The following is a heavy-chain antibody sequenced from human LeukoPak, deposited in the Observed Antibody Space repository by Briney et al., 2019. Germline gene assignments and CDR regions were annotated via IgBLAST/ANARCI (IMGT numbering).Heavy chain of an antibody. CDR3: AKGGRGSSGYYAFSY. J-gene: IGHJ4*02. Sequence: GGSLRLSCAASGLTFSNSAMTWVRQAPGKGLEWVSSISGSGGNTYYIDSGEGRFTISRDNSKDTLYLHMNSLRAEDTAIYYCAKGGRGSSGYYAFSYWGQGTLVTVSS. V-gene: IGHV3-23*01. D-gene: IGHD3-22*01. CDR2: ISGSGGNT. CDR1: GLTFSNSA.